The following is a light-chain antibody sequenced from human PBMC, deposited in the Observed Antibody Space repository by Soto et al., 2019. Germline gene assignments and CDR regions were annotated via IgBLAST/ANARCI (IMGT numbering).Light chain of an antibody. CDR1: SGHSGYI. V-gene: IGLV4-60*03. CDR3: ETWDINTRV. Sequence: QSVLTQSSSASASLGSSVKLTCTLSSGHSGYIIAWHQQQPGKAPRYLMKLEGSGSYNKGSGVPDRFSGSSSGADRYITISNLQSEDEADYYCETWDINTRVFGGGTKLTVL. J-gene: IGLJ3*02. CDR2: LEGSGSY.